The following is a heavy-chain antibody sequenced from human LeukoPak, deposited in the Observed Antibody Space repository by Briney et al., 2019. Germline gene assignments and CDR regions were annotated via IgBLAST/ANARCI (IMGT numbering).Heavy chain of an antibody. Sequence: GESLKISCKGSGCSFTSYWIGWVRQMPGKGLEWMGIIYPGDSDTRYSPSFQGQVTISADKSISTAYLQWSSLKASDTAMYYCARLDDSSGYYSYFDYWGQGTLVTVSS. CDR3: ARLDDSSGYYSYFDY. CDR1: GCSFTSYW. J-gene: IGHJ4*02. CDR2: IYPGDSDT. D-gene: IGHD3-22*01. V-gene: IGHV5-51*01.